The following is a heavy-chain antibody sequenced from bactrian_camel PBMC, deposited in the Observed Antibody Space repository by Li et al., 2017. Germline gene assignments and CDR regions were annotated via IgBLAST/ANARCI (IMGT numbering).Heavy chain of an antibody. CDR3: AKISAVAAL. J-gene: IGHJ4*01. CDR2: INGYGFT. D-gene: IGHD6*01. CDR1: GATAGRHC. Sequence: VQLVESGGGSVRTGGSLRLSCAASGATAGRHCMAWFRQVPGKEREGFATINGYGFTTYTDSVKGRFTASRDNARNTLYLQLDSLKTEDTAMYYCAKISAVAALWGQGTQVTVS. V-gene: IGHV3S1*01.